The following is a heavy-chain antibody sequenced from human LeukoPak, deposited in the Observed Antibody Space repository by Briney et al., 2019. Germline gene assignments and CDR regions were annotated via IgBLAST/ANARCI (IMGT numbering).Heavy chain of an antibody. V-gene: IGHV3-64*01. CDR3: AREGYYYGSGSYSHFDY. D-gene: IGHD3-10*01. CDR2: ISSNGGST. Sequence: PGGSLRLSCAASGFTFSSYAMHWVRQAPGKGLEYVSAISSNGGSTYYANSVKGRFTISRDNSKNTLYLQMGSLRAEDMAVYYCAREGYYYGSGSYSHFDYWGQGTLVTVSS. J-gene: IGHJ4*02. CDR1: GFTFSSYA.